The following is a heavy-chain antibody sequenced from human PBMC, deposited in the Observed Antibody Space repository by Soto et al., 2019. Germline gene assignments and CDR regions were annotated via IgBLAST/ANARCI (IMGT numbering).Heavy chain of an antibody. CDR3: ARQLPYRPFEWLPHQTFDY. J-gene: IGHJ4*02. Sequence: QVQLEQSGAEVKRPGASVKVSCKASGYTFTGYYIHWVRQAPGQGLEWMGWTNPDNGGTNSAQKFQGRVTMTRDTSSRTAHMELSRLRSDDTAGYYCARQLPYRPFEWLPHQTFDYWGQGTLVPVSS. CDR2: TNPDNGGT. D-gene: IGHD3-9*01. V-gene: IGHV1-2*02. CDR1: GYTFTGYY.